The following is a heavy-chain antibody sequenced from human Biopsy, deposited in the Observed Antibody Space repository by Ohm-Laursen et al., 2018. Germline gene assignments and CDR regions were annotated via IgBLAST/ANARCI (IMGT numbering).Heavy chain of an antibody. J-gene: IGHJ4*02. D-gene: IGHD2-21*02. CDR3: AREAGPCGGDCYGFFDF. CDR2: IKQDGSEK. CDR1: GITTRSYW. Sequence: GSLRLSCAASGITTRSYWMSWIRQAPGKGLEWVANIKQDGSEKNYVASVKGRFTISRDNAKDSLFLQMNSLRVGDTAVYFCAREAGPCGGDCYGFFDFWGQGILVTVSS. V-gene: IGHV3-7*03.